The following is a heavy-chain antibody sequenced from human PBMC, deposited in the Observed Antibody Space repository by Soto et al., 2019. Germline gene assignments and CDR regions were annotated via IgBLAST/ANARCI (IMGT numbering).Heavy chain of an antibody. CDR1: GGSIRSGDPD. J-gene: IGHJ3*02. V-gene: IGHV4-30-4*01. D-gene: IGHD3-9*01. Sequence: SETLSLTCTVSGGSIRSGDPDWSWIRQSPGKGLEWIGYIYYSGSAYYNPSLRSRVVISVDMSKNQFSLKVNSVTAADTAMYYCARDFFDDISSDAFDIWGQGTMVTVS. CDR2: IYYSGSA. CDR3: ARDFFDDISSDAFDI.